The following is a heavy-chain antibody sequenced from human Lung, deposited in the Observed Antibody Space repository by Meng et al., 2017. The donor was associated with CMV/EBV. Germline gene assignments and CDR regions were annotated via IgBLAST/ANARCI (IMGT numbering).Heavy chain of an antibody. CDR2: IYSGGST. CDR3: ARCIAARRNWYFDL. J-gene: IGHJ2*01. CDR1: GFPVSSDY. V-gene: IGHV3-53*01. Sequence: ASGFPVSSDYMSWVRQAPGKGLEWVSVIYSGGSTYYADSVKGRFTISRDNSKNTLYLQMNSLRAEDTAVYYCARCIAARRNWYFDLWGRGTLVTVSS. D-gene: IGHD6-6*01.